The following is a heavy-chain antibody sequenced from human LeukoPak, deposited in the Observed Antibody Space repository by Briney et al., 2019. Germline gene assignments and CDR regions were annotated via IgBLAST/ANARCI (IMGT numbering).Heavy chain of an antibody. J-gene: IGHJ3*02. CDR1: GDSVSSNSAA. CDR3: ARVPGQPLGPNDAFDI. CDR2: TYYRSKWYN. Sequence: PSQTLSLTCAISGDSVSSNSAAWNWIRQSPSRGLEWLGRTYYRSKWYNDYAVSVKSRITINPDTSKNQSSLQLNSVTPEDTAVYYCARVPGQPLGPNDAFDIWGQGTMVTVSS. D-gene: IGHD7-27*01. V-gene: IGHV6-1*01.